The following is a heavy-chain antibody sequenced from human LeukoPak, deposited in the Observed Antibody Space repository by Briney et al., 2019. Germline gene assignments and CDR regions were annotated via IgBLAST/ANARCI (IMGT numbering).Heavy chain of an antibody. CDR3: ARGGLFGAYFDY. CDR2: INPSRGST. D-gene: IGHD4/OR15-4a*01. Sequence: ASVKVSCKASGYTFTSYYMHWVRQAPGQGPEWMGIINPSRGSTSYAQKFQGRVTLTRDTTTSTVYMGLSSLRAEGTGVYYCARGGLFGAYFDYWGREPWSPSPQ. CDR1: GYTFTSYY. V-gene: IGHV1-46*01. J-gene: IGHJ4*02.